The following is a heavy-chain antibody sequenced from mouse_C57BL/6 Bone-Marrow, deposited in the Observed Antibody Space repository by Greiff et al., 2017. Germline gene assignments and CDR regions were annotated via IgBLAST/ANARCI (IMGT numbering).Heavy chain of an antibody. Sequence: EVKLVESGGGLVQPGGSLKLSCAASGFTFSDYYMYWVRQTPEKRLEWVAYISNGGGSTYYPDTVKGRFTISRDNAKNTLYLQMSRLKSEDTAMYYCARHRDHYGGFAYWGQGTLVTVSA. V-gene: IGHV5-12*01. CDR2: ISNGGGST. CDR1: GFTFSDYY. D-gene: IGHD1-1*01. J-gene: IGHJ3*01. CDR3: ARHRDHYGGFAY.